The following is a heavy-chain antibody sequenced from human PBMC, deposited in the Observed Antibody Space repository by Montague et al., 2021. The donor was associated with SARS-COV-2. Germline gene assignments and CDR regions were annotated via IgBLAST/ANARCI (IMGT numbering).Heavy chain of an antibody. V-gene: IGHV1-2*04. CDR2: INPNSGGT. D-gene: IGHD1-1*01. CDR1: GYTFSDYY. CDR3: ARMSSNSDDAFDI. J-gene: IGHJ3*02. Sequence: SVKVSCKASGYTFSDYYIHWVRQAPVQGLEWMGWINPNSGGTGYAQNFQAWVTMTRDTATSTAYMELSRLRSDDTAVYYFARMSSNSDDAFDIWGQGTMVTVSS.